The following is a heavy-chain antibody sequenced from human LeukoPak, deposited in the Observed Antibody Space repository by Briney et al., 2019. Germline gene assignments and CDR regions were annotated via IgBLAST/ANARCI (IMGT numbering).Heavy chain of an antibody. Sequence: ASVKVSCKASGGTFSSYAISWVRQAPGQGLEWMGRIIPILGIANYAQKFQGRVTITADKSTSTAYMELSSLRSEDTAVYCCARVRSSWLPYFDYWGQGTLVTVSS. D-gene: IGHD6-13*01. CDR2: IIPILGIA. V-gene: IGHV1-69*04. J-gene: IGHJ4*02. CDR1: GGTFSSYA. CDR3: ARVRSSWLPYFDY.